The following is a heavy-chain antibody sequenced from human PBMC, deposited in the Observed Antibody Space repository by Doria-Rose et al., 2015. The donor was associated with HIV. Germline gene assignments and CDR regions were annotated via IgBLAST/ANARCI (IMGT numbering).Heavy chain of an antibody. D-gene: IGHD1-1*01. J-gene: IGHJ6*02. Sequence: QVQLQESGAGLVKPSEALSLPCAVFGGSFSGYYWSWIRQPPGKGLEWIGEINHSGSTNYKTSLKSRVTISLDTSRSLFSLKLSSVTAADTAVYYCARGLLRGGWNDVDYYYGMDVWGQGTTVTVSS. CDR3: ARGLLRGGWNDVDYYYGMDV. CDR1: GGSFSGYY. V-gene: IGHV4-34*01. CDR2: INHSGST.